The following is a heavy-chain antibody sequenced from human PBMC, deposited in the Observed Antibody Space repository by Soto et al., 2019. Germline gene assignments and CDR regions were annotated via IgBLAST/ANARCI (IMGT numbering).Heavy chain of an antibody. CDR2: ISYDGSNK. V-gene: IGHV3-30*18. CDR1: GFTFSSYG. Sequence: SGGALRLSCAASGFTFSSYGMHWVRQAPGKGLEWVAVISYDGSNKYYADSVKGRFTISRDNSKNTLYLQMNSLRAEDTAVYYCAKSLDKVLDYGMDVWGQGTTVTVSS. D-gene: IGHD3-3*01. J-gene: IGHJ6*02. CDR3: AKSLDKVLDYGMDV.